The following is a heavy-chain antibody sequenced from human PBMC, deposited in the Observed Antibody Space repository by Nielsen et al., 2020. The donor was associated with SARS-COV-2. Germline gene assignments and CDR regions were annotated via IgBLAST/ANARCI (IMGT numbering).Heavy chain of an antibody. Sequence: ASVKVSCKASGYTFTSYDISWVRQATGQGLEWMGWMNPNSGNTGYAQKFQGRVTMTRNTSISTAYMELSSLRSEDTAVYYCAVGSSGSYRSYYYYYMDVWGKGTTVTVSS. CDR1: GYTFTSYD. D-gene: IGHD3-10*01. J-gene: IGHJ6*03. CDR2: MNPNSGNT. CDR3: AVGSSGSYRSYYYYYMDV. V-gene: IGHV1-8*01.